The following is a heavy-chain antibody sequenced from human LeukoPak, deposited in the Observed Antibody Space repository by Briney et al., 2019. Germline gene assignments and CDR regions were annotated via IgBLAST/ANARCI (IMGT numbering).Heavy chain of an antibody. Sequence: GGSLRLSCAASGFTFSSYAMTWVRQAPGKGLQWVSAVSGSGAHTYYADSVKGRFTISRDNSRDTLYLQMNSLRAEDTAIYYCARDMSTFDYWGQGTLVTVSS. D-gene: IGHD3-10*02. J-gene: IGHJ4*02. V-gene: IGHV3-23*01. CDR1: GFTFSSYA. CDR3: ARDMSTFDY. CDR2: VSGSGAHT.